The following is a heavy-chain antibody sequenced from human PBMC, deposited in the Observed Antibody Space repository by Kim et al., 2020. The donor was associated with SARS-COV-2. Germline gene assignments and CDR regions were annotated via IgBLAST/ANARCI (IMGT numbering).Heavy chain of an antibody. CDR3: ARDTSDFWSGYCLFDY. Sequence: SLKSRVTISVDTSKNQCSLKLSSVTAADTAVYYCARDTSDFWSGYCLFDYWGQGTLVTVSS. V-gene: IGHV4-34*01. J-gene: IGHJ4*02. D-gene: IGHD3-3*01.